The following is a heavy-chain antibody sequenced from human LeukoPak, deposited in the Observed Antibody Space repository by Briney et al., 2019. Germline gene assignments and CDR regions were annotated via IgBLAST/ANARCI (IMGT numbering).Heavy chain of an antibody. CDR1: GFTFSSYA. CDR3: AKVLTGYYNVLGY. CDR2: ISGPGDST. J-gene: IGHJ4*02. V-gene: IGHV3-23*01. D-gene: IGHD3-9*01. Sequence: PGGSLRLSCAASGFTFSSYAMNWARQTPGKGLEWVSTISGPGDSTYYADSVKGRFTISRDHSKNTLYLQMNSLRAEDTAVYYCAKVLTGYYNVLGYWGQGDRGSVSP.